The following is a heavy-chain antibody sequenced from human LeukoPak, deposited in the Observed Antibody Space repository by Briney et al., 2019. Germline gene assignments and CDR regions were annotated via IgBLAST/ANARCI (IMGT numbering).Heavy chain of an antibody. D-gene: IGHD2-15*01. J-gene: IGHJ6*03. V-gene: IGHV1-8*01. Sequence: ASVKVSCKASGYTFTSYDINWVRQATGQGLEWMGWMNPNSGNTGYAQKFQGRVTMTRNTSISTAYMELSSLRSEDTAVYYCARGYCSGGSCYYYYYYMDVWGKGTTVTVSS. CDR3: ARGYCSGGSCYYYYYYMDV. CDR1: GYTFTSYD. CDR2: MNPNSGNT.